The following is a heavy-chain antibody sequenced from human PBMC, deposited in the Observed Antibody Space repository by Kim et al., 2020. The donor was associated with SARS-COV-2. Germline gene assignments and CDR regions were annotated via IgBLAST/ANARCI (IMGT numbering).Heavy chain of an antibody. CDR3: ARGWAATLDY. CDR2: GST. V-gene: IGHV4-4*02. J-gene: IGHJ4*02. D-gene: IGHD6-25*01. Sequence: GSTNYNPSLKSRVTISVDKSKNQFSLKLSSVTAADTAVYYCARGWAATLDYWGQGTLVTVSS.